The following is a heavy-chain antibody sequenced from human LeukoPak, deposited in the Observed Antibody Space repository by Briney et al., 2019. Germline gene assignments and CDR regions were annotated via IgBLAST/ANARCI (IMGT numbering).Heavy chain of an antibody. J-gene: IGHJ6*03. Sequence: GALRLSCAASGFTFSSYWMSWVRQTPGKGLEWVANIKQDGSEKYYADSVKGRFTISRDNAKNSLYLQMNSLRAEDTAVYYCARVFRRGYYDSSGYYPSYYYMDVWGKGTTVTVSS. CDR2: IKQDGSEK. CDR3: ARVFRRGYYDSSGYYPSYYYMDV. D-gene: IGHD3-22*01. V-gene: IGHV3-7*01. CDR1: GFTFSSYW.